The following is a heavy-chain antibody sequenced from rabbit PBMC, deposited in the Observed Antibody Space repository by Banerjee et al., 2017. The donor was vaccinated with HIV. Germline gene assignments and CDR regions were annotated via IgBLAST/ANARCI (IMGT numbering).Heavy chain of an antibody. CDR1: GFTISSSYY. J-gene: IGHJ6*01. Sequence: QSLEESGGGLVQPEGSLALTCKASGFTISSSYYMCWVRQAPGKGLEWIACIDGGSSGSAYYASWAKGRFTISKTSSTTVTLQMTSLTAADTATYFCARALRSYYNGMDLWGPGTLVTVS. V-gene: IGHV1S40*01. D-gene: IGHD1-1*01. CDR3: ARALRSYYNGMDL. CDR2: IDGGSSGSA.